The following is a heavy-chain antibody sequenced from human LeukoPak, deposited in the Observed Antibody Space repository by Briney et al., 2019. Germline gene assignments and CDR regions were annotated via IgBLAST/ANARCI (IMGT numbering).Heavy chain of an antibody. CDR2: IYTSGST. J-gene: IGHJ5*02. V-gene: IGHV4-61*02. Sequence: SETLSLTRTVSGGSISSNSYYWSWIRQPAGKGLEWIGRIYTSGSTNYNPSLKSRVTISVDTSKNQFSLKLSSVTAADTAVCYCARESGSYLWRSWLNPWGQGTLVTVSS. D-gene: IGHD3-16*01. CDR3: ARESGSYLWRSWLNP. CDR1: GGSISSNSYY.